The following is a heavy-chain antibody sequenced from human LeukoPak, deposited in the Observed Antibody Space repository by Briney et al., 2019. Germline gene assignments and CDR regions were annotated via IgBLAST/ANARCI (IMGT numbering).Heavy chain of an antibody. CDR1: GSTVPTQV. Sequence: APVKPSSTPSGSTVPTQVITGVRQSTRPRLEWMSWLTTYSGNTGYAQKFQGTVTITRNTSISTAYMELSSLRPEDTAVYYCARGPDNSNYGAYYYYYMDGWGKGTTVTVSS. CDR2: LTTYSGNT. CDR3: ARGPDNSNYGAYYYYYMDG. J-gene: IGHJ6*03. D-gene: IGHD4-11*01. V-gene: IGHV1-8*01.